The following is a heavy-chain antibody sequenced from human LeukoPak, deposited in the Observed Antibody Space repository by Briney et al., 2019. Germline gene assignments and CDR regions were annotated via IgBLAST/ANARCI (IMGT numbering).Heavy chain of an antibody. CDR3: ATEKTYYYDSSQNWFDP. Sequence: GASVKVSCKASGYTFTGYYMHWVRQAPGQGLEWMGRIIPILGIANYAQKFQGRVTITADKSTSTAYMELSSLRSEDTAVYYCATEKTYYYDSSQNWFDPWGQGTLVTVSS. V-gene: IGHV1-69*02. D-gene: IGHD3-22*01. CDR1: GYTFTGYY. J-gene: IGHJ5*02. CDR2: IIPILGIA.